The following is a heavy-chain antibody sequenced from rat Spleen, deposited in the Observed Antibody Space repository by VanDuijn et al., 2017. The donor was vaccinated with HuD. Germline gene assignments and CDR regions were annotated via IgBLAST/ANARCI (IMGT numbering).Heavy chain of an antibody. CDR2: ISYDVNTP. CDR1: GFTFSNYG. V-gene: IGHV5-29*01. J-gene: IGHJ2*01. Sequence: EVQLVESGGGLVQPGRSMKLSCAASGFTFSNYGMAWVRQAPRKGLDWVAYISYDVNTPYYRDSVKGRFTISRDKAKSTLYLQMDSLRSEDTATYYCTTLDYWGQGVMVTVSS. CDR3: TTLDY.